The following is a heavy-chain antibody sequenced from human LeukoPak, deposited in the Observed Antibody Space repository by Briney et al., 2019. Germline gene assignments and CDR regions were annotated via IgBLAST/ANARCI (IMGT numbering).Heavy chain of an antibody. CDR2: IYTSGST. Sequence: SETLSLTCTVSGGSISSGSYYWSWIRQPAGKGLEWIGRIYTSGSTNYNPSLKSRVTISVDTSKNQFSLKLSSVTAADTAVYYCARAKGKMATTHFDYWGQGTLVTVSS. V-gene: IGHV4-61*02. J-gene: IGHJ4*02. CDR1: GGSISSGSYY. CDR3: ARAKGKMATTHFDY. D-gene: IGHD5-24*01.